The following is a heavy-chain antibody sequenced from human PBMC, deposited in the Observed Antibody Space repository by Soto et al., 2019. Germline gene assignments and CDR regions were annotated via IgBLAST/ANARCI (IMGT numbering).Heavy chain of an antibody. D-gene: IGHD6-19*01. Sequence: SETLSLTCTVSGGSISSYYWSWIRQPPGKGLEWIGYIYYSGSTNYNPSLKSRVTISVDTSKNQFSLKLSSVTAADTAVYYCARDGVCGWNNYHYYGMDVWGQGTTVTVSS. J-gene: IGHJ6*02. V-gene: IGHV4-59*01. CDR1: GGSISSYY. CDR2: IYYSGST. CDR3: ARDGVCGWNNYHYYGMDV.